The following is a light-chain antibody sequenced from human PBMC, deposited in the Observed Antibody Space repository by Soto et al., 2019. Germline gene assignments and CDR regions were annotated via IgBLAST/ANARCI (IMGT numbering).Light chain of an antibody. CDR2: GAS. J-gene: IGKJ1*01. V-gene: IGKV3-20*01. CDR1: QSVSNNY. CDR3: QQYGSSGT. Sequence: EMVFTQSPGTLSLSPGERATLSCRASQSVSNNYLAWYQQKPGQAPRLLIYGASNRATGIPDRFSGSGSGTDLTLTISRLEPEDFAVYYCQQYGSSGTFGQGTKVDIK.